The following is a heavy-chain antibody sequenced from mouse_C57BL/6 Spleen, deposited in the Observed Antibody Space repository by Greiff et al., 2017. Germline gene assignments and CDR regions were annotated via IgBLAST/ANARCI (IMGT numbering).Heavy chain of an antibody. CDR3: ARNREVITAAPEGFDV. V-gene: IGHV2-2*01. CDR1: GFSLTSYG. D-gene: IGHD1-1*01. CDR2: IWSGGST. Sequence: QVQLKESGPGLVQPSQSLSITCTVSGFSLTSYGVHWVRQSPGKGLEWLGVIWSGGSTDYNAAFISRLSISKDNSKSQVFFKMNSLQADDTAIYYCARNREVITAAPEGFDVWGKGTTVTVSS. J-gene: IGHJ1*03.